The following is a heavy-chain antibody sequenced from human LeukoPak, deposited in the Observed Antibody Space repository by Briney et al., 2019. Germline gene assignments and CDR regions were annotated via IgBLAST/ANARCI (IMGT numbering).Heavy chain of an antibody. J-gene: IGHJ4*02. CDR2: ISYDGSNK. Sequence: GRSLRLSCAASGFTFSSYGMHWVRQDPGKGLEWVAVISYDGSNKYYADSVKGRFTISRDNSKNTLYLQMNSLRAEDTAVYYCAKDGAVVVAAGLDYWGQGTLVTVSS. D-gene: IGHD2-15*01. CDR3: AKDGAVVVAAGLDY. V-gene: IGHV3-30*18. CDR1: GFTFSSYG.